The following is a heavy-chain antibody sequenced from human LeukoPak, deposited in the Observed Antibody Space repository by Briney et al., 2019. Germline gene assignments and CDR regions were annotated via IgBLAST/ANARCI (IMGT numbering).Heavy chain of an antibody. CDR2: IISSSSYI. V-gene: IGHV3-21*04. CDR1: GFTFSSYS. J-gene: IGHJ4*02. Sequence: PGGSLRLSCAASGFTFSSYSMNWVRQAPGKGLEWVSSIISSSSYIYYADSVEGRFTISRDNAKNSLYLQMNRLRAEDTAVYYCARDPRGDGYNPNFDYWGQGTLVTVSS. D-gene: IGHD5-24*01. CDR3: ARDPRGDGYNPNFDY.